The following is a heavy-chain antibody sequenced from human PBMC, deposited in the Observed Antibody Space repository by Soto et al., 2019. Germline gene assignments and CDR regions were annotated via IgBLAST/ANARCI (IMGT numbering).Heavy chain of an antibody. Sequence: GGSLRLSCATSGFNFRTYGMHWVRQAPGKGLEWVALIWYDGSNKYYADSVKGRFTISRDNSRSTLFLQMNSLRAEDTAVYYCARDGGAKYYDILTGYYILEGYFDYWGQGTLV. CDR2: IWYDGSNK. V-gene: IGHV3-33*01. CDR3: ARDGGAKYYDILTGYYILEGYFDY. CDR1: GFNFRTYG. J-gene: IGHJ4*02. D-gene: IGHD3-9*01.